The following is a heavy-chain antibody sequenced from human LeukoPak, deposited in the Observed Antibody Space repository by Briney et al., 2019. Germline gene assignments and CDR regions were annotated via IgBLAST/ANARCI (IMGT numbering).Heavy chain of an antibody. CDR2: IDYSEIT. J-gene: IGHJ4*02. Sequence: SEILSLTCTFSGGSISSSPYYWGWIRQPPGKGLEWIGSIDYSEITYYNPSLKSRVTISADTSKNQFSLELTSVTAADTAVYYCTRRANSYTFDYWGQGTLVTVSS. CDR1: GGSISSSPYY. CDR3: TRRANSYTFDY. V-gene: IGHV4-39*01. D-gene: IGHD1/OR15-1a*01.